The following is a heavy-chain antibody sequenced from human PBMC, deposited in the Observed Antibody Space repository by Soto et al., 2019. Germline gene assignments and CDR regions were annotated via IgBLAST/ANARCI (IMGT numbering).Heavy chain of an antibody. Sequence: NPSETLSLTCTVSGASVTGFYWSWIRQPPGKGLEWIGYVFHSGSSNYNPSLKSRVTISVDTSKSQISLRLTSVTAADTAVYYCARAPGLGVAPTWGQGTLVTVSS. CDR1: GASVTGFY. V-gene: IGHV4-59*02. J-gene: IGHJ4*02. CDR3: ARAPGLGVAPT. CDR2: VFHSGSS. D-gene: IGHD6-19*01.